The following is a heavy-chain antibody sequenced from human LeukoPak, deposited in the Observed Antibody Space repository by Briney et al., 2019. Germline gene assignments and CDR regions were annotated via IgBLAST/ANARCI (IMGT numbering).Heavy chain of an antibody. CDR3: ATTMGYLDYCSGGTCYSMLD. CDR1: GYTFTSYD. V-gene: IGHV1-8*01. CDR2: MNPNSGNT. D-gene: IGHD2-15*01. Sequence: ASVKVSCKASGYTFTSYDINWVRQATGQGLEWMGWMNPNSGNTGYAQKFQGRVTMTRNTSISTAYMELSSLRSEDTAVYYCATTMGYLDYCSGGTCYSMLDWGQGTLVTVFS. J-gene: IGHJ4*02.